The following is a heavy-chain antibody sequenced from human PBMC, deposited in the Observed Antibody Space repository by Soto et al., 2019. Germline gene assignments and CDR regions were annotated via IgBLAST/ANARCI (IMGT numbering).Heavy chain of an antibody. D-gene: IGHD1-7*01. V-gene: IGHV1-18*01. CDR1: GYTFSNYG. CDR2: ISAYSGNT. J-gene: IGHJ4*02. Sequence: ASVKVSCKGSGYTFSNYGISWVRQAPRQGLEWMGWISAYSGNTDYAQKFQGRITLTTDSPTNTVYMELKSLKSDDTAVYYCARGSLAGITWADYWGQGTQVTVSS. CDR3: ARGSLAGITWADY.